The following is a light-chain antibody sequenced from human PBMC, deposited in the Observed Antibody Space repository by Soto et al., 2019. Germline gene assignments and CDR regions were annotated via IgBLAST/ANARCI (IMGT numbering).Light chain of an antibody. CDR3: LQDYNYPLT. Sequence: AIQRTRSPSSLSGSVGDRVTITCRASQGIRNDLGWYQQKPGKAPKLLIYAASSLQSGVPSRFSGSGSGTDFTLTISSLQPEDFATYYCLQDYNYPLTFGGGTKVDIK. V-gene: IGKV1-6*01. CDR1: QGIRND. CDR2: AAS. J-gene: IGKJ4*01.